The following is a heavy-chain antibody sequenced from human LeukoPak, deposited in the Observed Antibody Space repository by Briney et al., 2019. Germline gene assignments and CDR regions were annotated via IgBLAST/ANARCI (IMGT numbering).Heavy chain of an antibody. CDR2: IYYSGST. J-gene: IGHJ3*02. CDR3: AREGSSGWNAFDI. V-gene: IGHV4-59*01. CDR1: GGSISSYY. D-gene: IGHD6-19*01. Sequence: SETLSLTCTVSGGSISSYYWSWIRQPPGKGLEWIGYIYYSGSTNYNPSLKSRVAISVDTSKNQFSLKLSSVTAADTAVYYCAREGSSGWNAFDIWGQGTMVTVSS.